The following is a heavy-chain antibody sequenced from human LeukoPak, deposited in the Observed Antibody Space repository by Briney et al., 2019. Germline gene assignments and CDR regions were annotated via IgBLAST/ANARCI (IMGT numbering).Heavy chain of an antibody. CDR2: IIPIFGTA. J-gene: IGHJ4*02. CDR3: AISGYSYGYSYFDY. D-gene: IGHD5-18*01. CDR1: GGTFSSYA. Sequence: SVKVSCKASGGTFSSYAISWVRQAPRQGLEWMGGIIPIFGTANYAQKFQGRVTITADESTSTAYMELSSLRSEGTAVYYCAISGYSYGYSYFDYWGQGTLVTVSS. V-gene: IGHV1-69*13.